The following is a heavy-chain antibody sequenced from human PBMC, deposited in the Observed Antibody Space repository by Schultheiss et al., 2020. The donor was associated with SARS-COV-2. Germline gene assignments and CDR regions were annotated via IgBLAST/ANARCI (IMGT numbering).Heavy chain of an antibody. J-gene: IGHJ4*02. D-gene: IGHD6-13*01. CDR3: AKDRSDSWTIDY. Sequence: GESLKISCGASGFTFRTHSMHWVRQAPGKGLEWMATIISDGSYKNHADSMRGRLAISRDNSKNTLYLQMNSLRVEDTAVYYCAKDRSDSWTIDYWGPGSLVTVSS. CDR1: GFTFRTHS. CDR2: IISDGSYK. V-gene: IGHV3-30*09.